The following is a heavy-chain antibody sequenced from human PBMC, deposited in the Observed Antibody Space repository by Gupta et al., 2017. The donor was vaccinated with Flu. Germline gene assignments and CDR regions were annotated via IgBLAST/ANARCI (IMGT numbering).Heavy chain of an antibody. CDR1: GGSISSYY. J-gene: IGHJ4*02. D-gene: IGHD6-13*01. V-gene: IGHV4-59*01. Sequence: QVQLQESGPGLVKPSETLSLTCTVSGGSISSYYWSWIRQPPGKGLEWIGYIYYSGSTNYNPSLKSRVTISVDTSKNQFSLKLSSVTAADTAVYYCASGPAGYSSSWYYFDYWGQGTLVTVSS. CDR3: ASGPAGYSSSWYYFDY. CDR2: IYYSGST.